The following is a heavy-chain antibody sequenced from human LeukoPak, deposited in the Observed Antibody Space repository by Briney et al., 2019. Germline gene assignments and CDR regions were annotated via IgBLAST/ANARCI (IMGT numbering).Heavy chain of an antibody. CDR3: ARSDSSGYFYYYYGMGV. CDR1: GGSFSGYY. Sequence: SETLSLTCAVYGGSFSGYYWSWIRQPPGKGLEWIGEINHSGSTNYNPSLKSRVTISVDTSKNQFSLKLSSVTAADTAVYYCARSDSSGYFYYYYGMGVWSQGTTVTVSS. D-gene: IGHD3-22*01. CDR2: INHSGST. V-gene: IGHV4-34*01. J-gene: IGHJ6*02.